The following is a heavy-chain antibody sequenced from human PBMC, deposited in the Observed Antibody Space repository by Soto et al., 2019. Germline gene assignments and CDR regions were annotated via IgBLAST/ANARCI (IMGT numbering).Heavy chain of an antibody. J-gene: IGHJ4*02. Sequence: GGSLRLSCAASGFTFSAYGIHWVRQAPGKGLEWVAVISHDGSNTNYADSVKGRFTISRDNAKNTLYLQMNSLRAEDTAVYYCATAVPFDYWGQGTLVTVSS. CDR1: GFTFSAYG. V-gene: IGHV3-30*03. D-gene: IGHD2-2*01. CDR3: ATAVPFDY. CDR2: ISHDGSNT.